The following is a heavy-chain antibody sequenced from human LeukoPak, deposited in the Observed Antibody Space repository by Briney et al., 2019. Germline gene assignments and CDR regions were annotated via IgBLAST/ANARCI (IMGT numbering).Heavy chain of an antibody. CDR1: GFIFSSYA. Sequence: PGGSLRLSCAGSGFIFSSYAVSWVRQAPGKGLEWVSVIGGSGADTFYAESMKGRFIISRDNSKNKVYLQLNSLRAEDTAVYYCAKDSPGYASSWYEDNWGQGTLVTVAS. CDR2: IGGSGADT. D-gene: IGHD6-13*01. V-gene: IGHV3-23*01. J-gene: IGHJ4*02. CDR3: AKDSPGYASSWYEDN.